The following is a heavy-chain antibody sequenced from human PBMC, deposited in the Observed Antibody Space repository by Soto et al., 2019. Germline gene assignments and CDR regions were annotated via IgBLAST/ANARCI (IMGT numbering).Heavy chain of an antibody. J-gene: IGHJ4*02. CDR1: GGSISSGTYH. V-gene: IGHV4-31*03. Sequence: QVQLQESGPGLVKPSQTLSLTCTVSGGSISSGTYHWTWIRQHPEKGLEWIGYIYYSGSTYYNPSLKSRVTITVNTAKNQFSLRLSSVDAADTAVYYCAREMNFYDTSGDSYFDYWGQGTLVTVSS. CDR3: AREMNFYDTSGDSYFDY. D-gene: IGHD3-22*01. CDR2: IYYSGST.